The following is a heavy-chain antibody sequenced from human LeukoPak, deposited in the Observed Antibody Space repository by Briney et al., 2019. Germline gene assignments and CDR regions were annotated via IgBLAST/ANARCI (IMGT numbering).Heavy chain of an antibody. CDR1: GFTFDDYA. D-gene: IGHD3-22*01. CDR2: ISWNSGSI. J-gene: IGHJ3*02. V-gene: IGHV3-9*01. Sequence: GGSLRLSCAASGFTFDDYAMHWVRQAPGKGLEWVSGISWNSGSIGYADSVKGRFTISRDNAKNSLYLQMNSLRAEDTALYYCAKEPDDRDAFDTWGQGTMVTVSS. CDR3: AKEPDDRDAFDT.